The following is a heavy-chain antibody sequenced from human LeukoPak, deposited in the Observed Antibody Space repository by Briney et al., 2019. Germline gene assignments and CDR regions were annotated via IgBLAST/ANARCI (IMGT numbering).Heavy chain of an antibody. Sequence: QPGGSLRLSCAASGFTFSSYAMSWVRQAPGKGLEWLSAINSEGDTFYADSVRGRFTISRDDSQDTLYLHMNSLRVEDTAVYFCARDMDWSYDYWGQGTQVTVSS. CDR2: INSEGDT. J-gene: IGHJ4*02. CDR3: ARDMDWSYDY. D-gene: IGHD3/OR15-3a*01. V-gene: IGHV3-23*01. CDR1: GFTFSSYA.